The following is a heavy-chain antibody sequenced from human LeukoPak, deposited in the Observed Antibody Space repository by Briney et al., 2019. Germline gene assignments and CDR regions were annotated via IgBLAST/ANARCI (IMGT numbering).Heavy chain of an antibody. Sequence: PGGSLRLSCAASGFTFSSYGMHWVRQAPGKGLEWVAVISYDGSNKYYADSVKGRFTISRDNAKNTLYLQMNSLRVEDTAVYYCVCLGLGGLSLDWGQGTLVTVSS. CDR1: GFTFSSYG. J-gene: IGHJ4*02. D-gene: IGHD3-16*01. V-gene: IGHV3-30*03. CDR2: ISYDGSNK. CDR3: VCLGLGGLSLD.